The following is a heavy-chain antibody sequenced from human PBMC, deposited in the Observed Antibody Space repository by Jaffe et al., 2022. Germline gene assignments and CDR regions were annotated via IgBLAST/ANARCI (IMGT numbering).Heavy chain of an antibody. CDR1: GFDFSNYA. CDR2: ITSSAIST. Sequence: EVQLLESGGGLMQRGESLRLSCEASGFDFSNYAMNWVRQAPGKGLEWVSTITSSAISTYYADSVKGRSTISRDNSKNTLYLQIHNLGADDTAVYYCARQCLAGESVSLNYIDYWGQGTLVTVSS. CDR3: ARQCLAGESVSLNYIDY. D-gene: IGHD6-19*01. J-gene: IGHJ4*02. V-gene: IGHV3-23*01.